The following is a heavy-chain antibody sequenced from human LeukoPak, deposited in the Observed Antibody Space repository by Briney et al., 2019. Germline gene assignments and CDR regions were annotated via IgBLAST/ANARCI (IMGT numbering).Heavy chain of an antibody. J-gene: IGHJ3*02. CDR3: ARDDTLGDNALDI. CDR1: GFTFSSYG. Sequence: GGSLRLSCAASGFTFSSYGMHWVRQAPGKGLEWVAVILNDGSQEKYADSVKGRFTISRDNSKNTLFLQMNSLRAEDTAVYYCARDDTLGDNALDIWGQGTMVTVSS. CDR2: ILNDGSQE. V-gene: IGHV3-33*08. D-gene: IGHD3-16*01.